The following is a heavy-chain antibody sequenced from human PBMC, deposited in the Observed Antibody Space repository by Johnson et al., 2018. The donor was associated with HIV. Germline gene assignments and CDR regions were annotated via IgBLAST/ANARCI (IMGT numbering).Heavy chain of an antibody. CDR2: INSDGSST. CDR3: AKTISGFYLYDAFDI. CDR1: GFTFSNAW. V-gene: IGHV3-74*02. J-gene: IGHJ3*02. Sequence: VQLVESAGGLVKPGGSLRLSCAASGFTFSNAWMTWVRQAPGKGLVWVSRINSDGSSTSYAVSVKGRFTISRDNAKNTLYLQMNSLRAEDTATYYCAKTISGFYLYDAFDIWGQGTMVTVSS. D-gene: IGHD5-12*01.